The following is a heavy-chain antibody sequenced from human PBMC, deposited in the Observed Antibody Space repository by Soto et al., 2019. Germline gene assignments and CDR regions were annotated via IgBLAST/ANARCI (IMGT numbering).Heavy chain of an antibody. CDR1: GYTLTELS. V-gene: IGHV1-24*01. Sequence: QVQLVQSGAEVKKPGASVKVSCKVSGYTLTELSMHWVRQAPGKGLEWMGGFDPEDGETIYAQKFQGRVTMTEDTSTDTADMELSSLRSEDTAVYYCATDRGKNSGYDWNLWYYYGMDVWGQGTTVTVSS. CDR3: ATDRGKNSGYDWNLWYYYGMDV. CDR2: FDPEDGET. J-gene: IGHJ6*02. D-gene: IGHD5-12*01.